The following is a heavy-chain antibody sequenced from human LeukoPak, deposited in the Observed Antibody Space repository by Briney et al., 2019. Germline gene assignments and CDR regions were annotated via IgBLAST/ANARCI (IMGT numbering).Heavy chain of an antibody. V-gene: IGHV4-31*03. J-gene: IGHJ4*02. Sequence: SETLSLTCTVSGGSISSGGYYWSWIRQHPGKGLEWIGYIYYSGSTYYNPSLKSRVTISVDTSKNQFSLKLSSVTAADTAVYYCARGSDYDILPFDYWGQGTLVTVSS. CDR1: GGSISSGGYY. CDR3: ARGSDYDILPFDY. CDR2: IYYSGST. D-gene: IGHD3-9*01.